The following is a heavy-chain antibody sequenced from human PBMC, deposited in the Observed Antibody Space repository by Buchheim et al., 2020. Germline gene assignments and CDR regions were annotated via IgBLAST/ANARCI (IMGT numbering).Heavy chain of an antibody. CDR1: GFTFSSYG. CDR3: AKDIHLGVNGVGWFDP. J-gene: IGHJ5*02. CDR2: ISYDGSNK. V-gene: IGHV3-30*18. D-gene: IGHD1-26*01. Sequence: QVQLVESGGGVVQPGRSLRLSCAASGFTFSSYGMHWVRQAPGKGLEWVAVISYDGSNKYYADSVKGRFTISRDNSKNTLYLQMNSLRAEDTAVYYCAKDIHLGVNGVGWFDPWGQGTL.